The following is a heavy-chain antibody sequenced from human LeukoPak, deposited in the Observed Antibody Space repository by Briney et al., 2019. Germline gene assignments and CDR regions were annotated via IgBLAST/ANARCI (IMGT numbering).Heavy chain of an antibody. CDR2: ISTPGTTI. CDR1: GLIFSVYY. Sequence: GGSLSLSCAVSGLIFSVYYMTWVRQPPRSGLEAPGNGLELISHISTPGTTIYYADSVKGRFTISRDNAKNSLYLHMNSLTADDTAVYYCVAGVALDYWGQGALVTVSS. CDR3: VAGVALDY. D-gene: IGHD3-3*01. V-gene: IGHV3-11*01. J-gene: IGHJ4*02.